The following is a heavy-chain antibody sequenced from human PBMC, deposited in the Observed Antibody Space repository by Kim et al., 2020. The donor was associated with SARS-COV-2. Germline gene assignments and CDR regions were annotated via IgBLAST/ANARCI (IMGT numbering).Heavy chain of an antibody. V-gene: IGHV3-7*01. D-gene: IGHD5-18*01. CDR2: IKQDGSEK. CDR1: GFTFTNYW. CDR3: ARGGYRPDF. J-gene: IGHJ4*02. Sequence: GGSLRLSCAASGFTFTNYWMSWVRQAPGKGLEWVAHIKQDGSEKYYVGSVRGRFTISRDNAKNSLYLQMNSLGAVDTAVYYCARGGYRPDFWGQGTLVTVSS.